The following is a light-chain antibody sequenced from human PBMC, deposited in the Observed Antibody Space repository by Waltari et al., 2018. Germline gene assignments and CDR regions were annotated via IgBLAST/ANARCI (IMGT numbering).Light chain of an antibody. V-gene: IGLV2-23*01. J-gene: IGLJ1*01. CDR1: SCDVGSSRV. CDR3: CSYAGSNIYV. CDR2: EGS. Sequence: QSALTQPASVSGSPGQSITISCTGTSCDVGSSRVVSWYQQYPGKAPKLIIYEGSKRPSGVSLHFSASKSGNTASLTLIGLQTEDEADYFCCSYAGSNIYVFGTGTKVTVL.